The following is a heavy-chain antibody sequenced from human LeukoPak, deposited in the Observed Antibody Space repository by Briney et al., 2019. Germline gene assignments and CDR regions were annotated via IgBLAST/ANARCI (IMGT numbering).Heavy chain of an antibody. D-gene: IGHD3-10*01. V-gene: IGHV3-7*03. J-gene: IGHJ4*02. CDR3: ARERYGSGSYYNDY. Sequence: GGSLRLSCAASGFTSSSYWMSWVRQAPGKGLEWVANIKQDGSGKYYVDSVKGRFTISRDNAKNSLYLQMNSLRAEDTAVYYCARERYGSGSYYNDYWGQGTLVTVSS. CDR1: GFTSSSYW. CDR2: IKQDGSGK.